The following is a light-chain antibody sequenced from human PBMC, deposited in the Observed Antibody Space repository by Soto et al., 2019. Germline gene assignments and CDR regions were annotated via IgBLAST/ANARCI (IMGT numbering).Light chain of an antibody. CDR2: GAS. V-gene: IGKV3-15*01. J-gene: IGKJ2*01. CDR3: QQHNPWPPYT. Sequence: ETLRPPSTVSLSVSPGESARSFGGASQSVGRTLAWYQQKPGQSHTLLLYGASTRANGTPARFSGSGSGTEFTLTISSLQSEDVAVSYCQQHNPWPPYTCGQGTKGDI. CDR1: QSVGRT.